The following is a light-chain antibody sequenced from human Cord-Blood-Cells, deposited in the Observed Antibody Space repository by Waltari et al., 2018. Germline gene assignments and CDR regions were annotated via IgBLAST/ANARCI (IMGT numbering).Light chain of an antibody. J-gene: IGKJ2*01. CDR2: AAS. Sequence: IQMPQSASSPSASVGDRVTVTCLASQINNSYLIWYQQKPGKAPKLLIYAASSLQSGVPSRFSGSGSGTDFTLTISSLQPEDFATYYCQQSYSTPRTFGQGPSWRSN. CDR1: QINNSY. V-gene: IGKV1-39*01. CDR3: QQSYSTPRT.